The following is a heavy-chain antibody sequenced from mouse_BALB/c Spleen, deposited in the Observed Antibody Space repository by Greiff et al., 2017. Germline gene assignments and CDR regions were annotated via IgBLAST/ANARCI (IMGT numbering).Heavy chain of an antibody. D-gene: IGHD3-1*01. CDR2: IWAGGST. V-gene: IGHV2-9*02. CDR1: GFSLTSYG. Sequence: VKLVESGPGLVAPSQSLSITCTVSGFSLTSYGVHWVRQPPGKGLEWLGVIWAGGSTNYNSALMSRLSISKDNSKSQVFLKMNSLQTDDTAMYYCARGTARATYLAYWGQGTLVTVSA. J-gene: IGHJ3*01. CDR3: ARGTARATYLAY.